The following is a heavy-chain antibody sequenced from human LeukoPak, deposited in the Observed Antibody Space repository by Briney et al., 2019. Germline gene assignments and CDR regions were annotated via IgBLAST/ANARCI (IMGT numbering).Heavy chain of an antibody. Sequence: RASETLSLTCTVSGGSISSYYWSWIRQPPGKGLEWIGYIYYSGSTNYNPSLKSRVTISVDTSKNQFSLKLSSVTAADTAVYYCARDPGNYYGMDVWGQGTTVTVS. CDR3: ARDPGNYYGMDV. V-gene: IGHV4-59*01. CDR2: IYYSGST. CDR1: GGSISSYY. J-gene: IGHJ6*02.